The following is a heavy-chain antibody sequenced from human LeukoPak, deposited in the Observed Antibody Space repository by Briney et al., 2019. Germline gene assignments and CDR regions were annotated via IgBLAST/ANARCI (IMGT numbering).Heavy chain of an antibody. CDR2: IPYDGSNK. D-gene: IGHD4-23*01. J-gene: IGHJ4*02. CDR1: GFTFSTYA. CDR3: ARAEGYGGELDS. Sequence: QPGGSLRLSCAASGFTFSTYAMHWVRQAPGKGLEWVAVIPYDGSNKYYADSAKGRFTISRENSKNRLYLQMNSLRAEDTAVYYCARAEGYGGELDSWGQGTLVTVSS. V-gene: IGHV3-30*04.